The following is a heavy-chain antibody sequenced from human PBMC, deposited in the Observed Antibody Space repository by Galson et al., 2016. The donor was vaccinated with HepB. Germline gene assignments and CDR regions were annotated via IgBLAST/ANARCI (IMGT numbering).Heavy chain of an antibody. Sequence: SLRLSCAASGSTFSTYAMTWVRQAPGKGLEWVSALSGSGTSTYYADSVKGLFTISRDNSKNTPYRQRNTLRAEDTAVYYCAKGVHYDFWSGYTNWFEPWGQGTLVTVSS. CDR3: AKGVHYDFWSGYTNWFEP. D-gene: IGHD3-3*01. V-gene: IGHV3-23*01. J-gene: IGHJ5*02. CDR1: GSTFSTYA. CDR2: LSGSGTST.